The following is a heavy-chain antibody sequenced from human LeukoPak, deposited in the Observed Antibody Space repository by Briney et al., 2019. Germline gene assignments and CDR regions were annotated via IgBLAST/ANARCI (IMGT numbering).Heavy chain of an antibody. CDR1: GGSISSYY. Sequence: PSETLSLTCTVSGGSISSYYWSWIRQPSGKGLEWIGRIYTSGSTNYNPSLKSRVTMSVDTSKNQFSLKLSSVTAADTAVYYCARARGEYQLLIGDYYYYMDVWGKGTTVTVSS. CDR2: IYTSGST. V-gene: IGHV4-4*07. D-gene: IGHD2-2*01. CDR3: ARARGEYQLLIGDYYYYMDV. J-gene: IGHJ6*03.